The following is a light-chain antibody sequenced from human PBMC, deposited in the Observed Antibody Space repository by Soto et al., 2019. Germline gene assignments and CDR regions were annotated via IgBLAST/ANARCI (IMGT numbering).Light chain of an antibody. CDR2: RAS. J-gene: IGKJ5*01. CDR1: QSVGSL. CDR3: QQYNNWPIT. V-gene: IGKV3-15*01. Sequence: EIVLTQSPATLSLSPGERATLSCRASQSVGSLVAWYQQKPGQAPRLLIYRASTRATGIAARFTGSGSGTEFTLTISSLQTEDFAVYYCQQYNNWPITFGPGTRLEIK.